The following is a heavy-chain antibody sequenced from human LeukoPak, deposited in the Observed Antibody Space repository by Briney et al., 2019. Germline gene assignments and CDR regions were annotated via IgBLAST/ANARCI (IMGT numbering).Heavy chain of an antibody. CDR2: MNPNSGNT. CDR1: GYTFTSYD. CDR3: ARGNIVEVTAILRRRDWFDP. V-gene: IGHV1-8*01. Sequence: GASVKVSCKASGYTFTSYDINWVRQATGQGLEWMGWMNPNSGNTGYAQKFQGRVTMTRTPSISTAYMELSRLRSEDTAVCYCARGNIVEVTAILRRRDWFDPWGQGTLVTVSS. J-gene: IGHJ5*02. D-gene: IGHD2-21*02.